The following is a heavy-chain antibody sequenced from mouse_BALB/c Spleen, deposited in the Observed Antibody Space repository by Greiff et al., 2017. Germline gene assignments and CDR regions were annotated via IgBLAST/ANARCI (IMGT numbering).Heavy chain of an antibody. CDR3: ARGDGSSHWYFDV. J-gene: IGHJ1*01. V-gene: IGHV1-9*01. D-gene: IGHD1-1*01. CDR1: GYTFSSYW. CDR2: ILPGSGST. Sequence: VQLQQSGAELMKPGASVKISCKATGYTFSSYWIEWVKQRPGHGLEWIGEILPGSGSTNYNEKFKGKATFTADTSSNTAYMQLSSLTSEDSAVYYCARGDGSSHWYFDVWGAGTTVTVSS.